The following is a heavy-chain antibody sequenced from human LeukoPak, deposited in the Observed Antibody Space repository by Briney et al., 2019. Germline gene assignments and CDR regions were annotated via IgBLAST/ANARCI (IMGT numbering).Heavy chain of an antibody. CDR1: GITFGSYW. Sequence: GGSLRLSCAASGITFGSYWMSWVRQAPGKGLEWVATIKQDGSQKEYVDSVKGRFTISRDNAKNSLYLQMNSLRPEDTAVYYCARDPTVTNFHDAFDIWGQGTMVTVST. D-gene: IGHD4-17*01. CDR2: IKQDGSQK. V-gene: IGHV3-7*05. J-gene: IGHJ3*02. CDR3: ARDPTVTNFHDAFDI.